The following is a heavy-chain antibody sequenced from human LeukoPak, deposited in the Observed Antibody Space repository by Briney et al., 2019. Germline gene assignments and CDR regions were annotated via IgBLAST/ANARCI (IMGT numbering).Heavy chain of an antibody. CDR3: ARGGSTTWRIGYYFDY. V-gene: IGHV4-59*01. CDR2: TYSPGST. D-gene: IGHD6-13*01. Sequence: TSETLSLTCTVSGGSINSYYWNWIRQSPGQGLEWIGFTYSPGSTNYNPSLKSRVAISVDTSQNQFSLTLSSVTAADTAVYYCARGGSTTWRIGYYFDYWGQGALVTVSS. CDR1: GGSINSYY. J-gene: IGHJ4*02.